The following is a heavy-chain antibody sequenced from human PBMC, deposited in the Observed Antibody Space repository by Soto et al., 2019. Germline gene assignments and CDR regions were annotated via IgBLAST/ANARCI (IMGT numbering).Heavy chain of an antibody. V-gene: IGHV3-21*01. CDR2: ISSTGTYK. CDR3: ARTSRGNWFDS. J-gene: IGHJ5*01. D-gene: IGHD3-10*01. CDR1: GFMFSFYS. Sequence: CAPSGFMFSFYSMSWVRQAPGKGLEWVSSISSTGTYKYYEDSVKGRFTVSRDNAKNSLFLQLNRLRAEDTAVYYCARTSRGNWFDSWGQGTLVTVSS.